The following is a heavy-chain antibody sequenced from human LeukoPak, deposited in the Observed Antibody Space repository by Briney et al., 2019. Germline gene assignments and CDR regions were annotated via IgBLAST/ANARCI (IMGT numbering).Heavy chain of an antibody. CDR1: GYTFTSYD. V-gene: IGHV1-8*01. J-gene: IGHJ3*02. CDR3: ARGKAAAGTRAFDI. D-gene: IGHD6-13*01. Sequence: ASVKVSCKASGYTFTSYDINWVRQATGQGLEWMGWMNPNSGNTGYAQKFQGRVTMTRNTSISTAYVELSSLRSEDTAVYYCARGKAAAGTRAFDIWGQGTMVTVSS. CDR2: MNPNSGNT.